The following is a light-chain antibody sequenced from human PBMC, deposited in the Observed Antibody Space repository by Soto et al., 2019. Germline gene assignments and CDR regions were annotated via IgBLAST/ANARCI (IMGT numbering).Light chain of an antibody. V-gene: IGLV2-11*01. CDR2: DVS. J-gene: IGLJ2*01. CDR1: SSDVGGYNY. CDR3: CSYEGSYTLV. Sequence: QSVLTQPRSVSGSPVQSVTISCTGTSSDVGGYNYVSWYQQHPGKAPKLMIYDVSKRPSGVPDRFSGSKSGNTASLTISGLQAEDEDDYYCCSYEGSYTLVFGGGTKVTVL.